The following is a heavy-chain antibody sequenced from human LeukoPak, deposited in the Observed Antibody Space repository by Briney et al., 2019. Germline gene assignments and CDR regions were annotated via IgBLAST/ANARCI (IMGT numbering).Heavy chain of an antibody. CDR3: ARGSSSGWYYFDH. Sequence: ASVKVSCKASGYTFTDYYIHWVRQAPGQGLEWMGWINPISGGTNYAQNFQGRVTLTRDTSINTAYMEVGRLISDDTAVYYCARGSSSGWYYFDHWGQGTLVTVSS. CDR1: GYTFTDYY. J-gene: IGHJ4*02. D-gene: IGHD6-19*01. V-gene: IGHV1-2*02. CDR2: INPISGGT.